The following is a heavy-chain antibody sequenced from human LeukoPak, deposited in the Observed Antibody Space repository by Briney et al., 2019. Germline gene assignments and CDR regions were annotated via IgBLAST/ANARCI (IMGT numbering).Heavy chain of an antibody. Sequence: SETLSLTCAAYGGPFTGYFWSWIRQPPGKGLEWIGEINHGGSINYNPSLKSRVTISRDTSKNQFSLNLYSVTAADTAVYYCAKVYSSSSRDSLDVWGPGTMVTVSS. J-gene: IGHJ3*01. CDR1: GGPFTGYF. CDR2: INHGGSI. V-gene: IGHV4-34*01. CDR3: AKVYSSSSRDSLDV. D-gene: IGHD6-6*01.